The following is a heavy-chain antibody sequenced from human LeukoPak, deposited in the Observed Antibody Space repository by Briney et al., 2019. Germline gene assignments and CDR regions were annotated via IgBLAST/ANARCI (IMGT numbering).Heavy chain of an antibody. D-gene: IGHD2-2*01. CDR2: ISDSCGST. CDR3: ARDSPPRVVVPAAMRGEPFDY. V-gene: IGHV3-23*01. CDR1: GITLSNYG. Sequence: PGGSLRLSCAVSGITLSNYGMSWVRQAPGKGLEWVAGISDSCGSTNYADSVKGRFTISRDNPKNTLYLQMNSLRAEDTAVYYCARDSPPRVVVPAAMRGEPFDYWGQGTLVTVSS. J-gene: IGHJ4*02.